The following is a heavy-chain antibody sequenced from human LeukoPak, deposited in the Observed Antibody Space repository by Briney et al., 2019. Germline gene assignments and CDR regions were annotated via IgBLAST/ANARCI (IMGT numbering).Heavy chain of an antibody. CDR1: GYTFTSYG. J-gene: IGHJ4*02. CDR3: ASRSRGSYTFDY. CDR2: ISAYNGNT. D-gene: IGHD1-26*01. V-gene: IGHV1-18*01. Sequence: ASVKVSCKASGYTFTSYGISWVRQAPGQGLEWMGWISAYNGNTNYAQKLQGRVTMTPGTSTSTAYMELRSLRSDDAAVYYCASRSRGSYTFDYWGQGTLVTVSS.